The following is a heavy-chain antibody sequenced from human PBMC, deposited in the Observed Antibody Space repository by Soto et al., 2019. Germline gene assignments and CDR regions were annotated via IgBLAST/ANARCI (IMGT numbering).Heavy chain of an antibody. Sequence: SGPTLVNPTETLTLTFTVSGLSLSNSISCVSWIRHPPGKALEWLAHIFSNDEKSYSTSLKSRLTISKDTSKSQVVLTMTNMDPVDTATYYCARTNWELLTRDYYYYGMDVWGQGTTVTVSS. CDR1: GLSLSNSISC. V-gene: IGHV2-26*01. J-gene: IGHJ6*02. CDR2: IFSNDEK. D-gene: IGHD1-26*01. CDR3: ARTNWELLTRDYYYYGMDV.